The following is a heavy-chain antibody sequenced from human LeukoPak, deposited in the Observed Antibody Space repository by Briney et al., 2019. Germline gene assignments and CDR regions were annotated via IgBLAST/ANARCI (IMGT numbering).Heavy chain of an antibody. CDR1: GGSIFSSNSY. V-gene: IGHV4-39*07. Sequence: SETLSLTCTVSGGSIFSSNSYWGWIRQPPGKGLEWIGSIYYSGNTYYNASVKSRVTISVDTSKNQFSLKLNSVTAADTAVYYCARDGGDIWGQGTLVTVSS. J-gene: IGHJ4*02. D-gene: IGHD3-9*01. CDR2: IYYSGNT. CDR3: ARDGGDI.